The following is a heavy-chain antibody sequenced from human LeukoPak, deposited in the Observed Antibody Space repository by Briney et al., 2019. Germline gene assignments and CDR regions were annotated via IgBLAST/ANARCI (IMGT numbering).Heavy chain of an antibody. CDR3: ARWGFDP. CDR1: GFTFSSSA. V-gene: IGHV3-21*01. Sequence: GRSLRLSCAASGFTFSSSAMHWVRQAPGKGLEWVSSISSSSSYIYYADSVKGRFTISRDNAKNSLYLQMNSLRAEDTAVYYCARWGFDPWGQGTLVTVSS. J-gene: IGHJ5*02. CDR2: ISSSSSYI.